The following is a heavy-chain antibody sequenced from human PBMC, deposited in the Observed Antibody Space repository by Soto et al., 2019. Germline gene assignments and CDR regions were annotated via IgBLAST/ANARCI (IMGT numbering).Heavy chain of an antibody. J-gene: IGHJ6*02. D-gene: IGHD2-2*01. Sequence: ASVKVSCKASGYTFTSYGISWVRQAPGQGLEWMGWISAYNGNTNYAQKLQGRVTMTTDTSTSTAYMELRSLRSDDTAVYYCARYCSSTSCYGDYYYGMDVWGQGTTVTVSS. CDR3: ARYCSSTSCYGDYYYGMDV. CDR1: GYTFTSYG. V-gene: IGHV1-18*01. CDR2: ISAYNGNT.